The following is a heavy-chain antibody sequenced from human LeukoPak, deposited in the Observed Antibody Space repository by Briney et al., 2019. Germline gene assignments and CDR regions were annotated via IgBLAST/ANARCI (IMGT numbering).Heavy chain of an antibody. D-gene: IGHD6-13*01. Sequence: VASVKVSCKASGYTFTSYGISWVRQAPGQGLEWMGWISGYNGNTNYAQKLQGRVTMTTDTSTSTAYMELRSLRSDDTAVYYCARGLYGSSWPNFDYWGQGTLVTVSS. CDR1: GYTFTSYG. J-gene: IGHJ4*02. CDR2: ISGYNGNT. CDR3: ARGLYGSSWPNFDY. V-gene: IGHV1-18*01.